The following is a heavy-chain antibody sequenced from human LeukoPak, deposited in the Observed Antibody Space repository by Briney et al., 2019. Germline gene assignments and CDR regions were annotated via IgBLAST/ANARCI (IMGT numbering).Heavy chain of an antibody. Sequence: GGSLRLSCATSGFNFSDSRMTWVRQAPGKGLQWVANINRDGTEKHFLDSVEGRFTISRDNAKKSLYLQMSSLRPQDTAVYVCVRGDWYFESWGQGTLVTVSS. CDR3: VRGDWYFES. J-gene: IGHJ4*02. CDR1: GFNFSDSR. CDR2: INRDGTEK. V-gene: IGHV3-7*04. D-gene: IGHD2-21*01.